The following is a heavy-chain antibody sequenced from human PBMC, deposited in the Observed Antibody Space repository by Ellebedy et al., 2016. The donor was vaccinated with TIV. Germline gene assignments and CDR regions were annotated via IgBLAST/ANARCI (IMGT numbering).Heavy chain of an antibody. D-gene: IGHD3-22*01. V-gene: IGHV5-10-1*01. CDR2: IDPSDSYT. Sequence: GESLKISXKGSGYSFTSYWISWVRQMPGKGLEWMGRIDPSDSYTNYSPSFQGHVTISTDKSISTAYLQWSSLKASDTAMYYCAREVYYYDSSGFGPRPPKLAWIDYWGQGTLVTVSS. CDR1: GYSFTSYW. J-gene: IGHJ4*02. CDR3: AREVYYYDSSGFGPRPPKLAWIDY.